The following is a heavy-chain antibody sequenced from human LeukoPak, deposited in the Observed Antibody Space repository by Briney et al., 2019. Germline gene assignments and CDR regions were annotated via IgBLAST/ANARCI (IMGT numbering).Heavy chain of an antibody. V-gene: IGHV3-48*01. CDR2: ITGSSDTI. J-gene: IGHJ3*02. CDR1: GFTFSPYS. Sequence: PGGSLRLSCTASGFTFSPYSMYWVRQSPGRGLEWLSYITGSSDTIYYADSVKGRFTISRDNAKNSLSLHMNSLRAEDTAVYYCAKGLPGTGWYSGFDGFDNWGHGTMVTVSS. CDR3: AKGLPGTGWYSGFDGFDN. D-gene: IGHD1-26*01.